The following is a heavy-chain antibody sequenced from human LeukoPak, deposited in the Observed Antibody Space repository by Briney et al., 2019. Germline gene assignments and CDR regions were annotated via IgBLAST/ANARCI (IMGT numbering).Heavy chain of an antibody. J-gene: IGHJ4*02. Sequence: GGSLRLSCAASGFTFSSYGMHWVRQAPGKGLEWVAFIRYDGSNKYYADSVKGRFTISRDNSKYTLYLQMNSLRAEDTAVYYCVKEESIAARPINGLDYWGQGTLVTVSS. CDR2: IRYDGSNK. D-gene: IGHD6-6*01. V-gene: IGHV3-30*02. CDR3: VKEESIAARPINGLDY. CDR1: GFTFSSYG.